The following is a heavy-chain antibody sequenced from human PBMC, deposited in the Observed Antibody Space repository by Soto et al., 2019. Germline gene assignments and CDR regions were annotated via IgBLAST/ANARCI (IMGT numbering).Heavy chain of an antibody. J-gene: IGHJ6*02. Sequence: EVQLVESGGGLVQPGGSLKLSCAASGFTFSGSAMHWVRQASGKGLEWVGRIRSKANSYATAYAASVKGRFTISRDDSKNTAYLQMNSLKTEDTAVYYCTRHVHSGYDYGYYYYGMDVWGQGTTVTVSS. CDR1: GFTFSGSA. CDR3: TRHVHSGYDYGYYYYGMDV. D-gene: IGHD5-12*01. CDR2: IRSKANSYAT. V-gene: IGHV3-73*02.